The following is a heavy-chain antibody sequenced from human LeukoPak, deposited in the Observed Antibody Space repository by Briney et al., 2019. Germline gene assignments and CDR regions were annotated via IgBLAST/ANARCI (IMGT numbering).Heavy chain of an antibody. V-gene: IGHV3-74*01. J-gene: IGHJ4*02. CDR1: GFTFSSHL. CDR3: VRDFRSADY. Sequence: GGSLRLSCAASGFTFSSHLMHWVRQAPGKGLVWVSRISSDGTYTNYADSVKARFIISRDNARNTVYLQMNSLRVEDTAVYYCVRDFRSADYWGQGTLATVSS. CDR2: ISSDGTYT.